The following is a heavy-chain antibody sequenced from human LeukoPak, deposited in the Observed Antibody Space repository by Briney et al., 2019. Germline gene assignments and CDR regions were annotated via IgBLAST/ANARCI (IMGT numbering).Heavy chain of an antibody. CDR2: IYTRGST. CDR1: VGSINNYY. D-gene: IGHD2-15*01. CDR3: ARGRYCSAESCSGGDAFDI. Sequence: PSETLSLTRTVSVGSINNYYWSRIRQPAGKGLEWIGRIYTRGSTNYNPSLKSRVNMSVDTSKNQFSLKLSSVTAAGTAVYYCARGRYCSAESCSGGDAFDIWGQGTMVSVSS. V-gene: IGHV4-4*07. J-gene: IGHJ3*02.